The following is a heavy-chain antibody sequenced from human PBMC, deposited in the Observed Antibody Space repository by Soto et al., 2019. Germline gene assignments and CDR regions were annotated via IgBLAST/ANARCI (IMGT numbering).Heavy chain of an antibody. Sequence: QVQLVESGGGVVQPGRSLRLSCIASEFIFSNFVIHWVRQAPGKGLEWVAVISYDGSNKYYADSVKGRFTISRDNSKNTLDLQMSSVRTEDTAVYFCASSMGLSGDYYFDYWGQGTLVTVSS. D-gene: IGHD1-26*01. CDR1: EFIFSNFV. J-gene: IGHJ4*02. V-gene: IGHV3-30-3*01. CDR2: ISYDGSNK. CDR3: ASSMGLSGDYYFDY.